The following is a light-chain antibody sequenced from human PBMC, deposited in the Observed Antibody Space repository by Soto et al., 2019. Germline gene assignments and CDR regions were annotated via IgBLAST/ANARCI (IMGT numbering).Light chain of an antibody. J-gene: IGKJ2*01. CDR3: QQSSETPYT. V-gene: IGKV1-39*01. Sequence: DIQMTQSPSSLSASVGDRVTITCRASQSISSYLNWYQQKPGKAPKLLIYAAFSLQSGVPSRFSGSGSGTDFTLIISSLQPEDSATYYCQQSSETPYTFGQGTKLEIK. CDR2: AAF. CDR1: QSISSY.